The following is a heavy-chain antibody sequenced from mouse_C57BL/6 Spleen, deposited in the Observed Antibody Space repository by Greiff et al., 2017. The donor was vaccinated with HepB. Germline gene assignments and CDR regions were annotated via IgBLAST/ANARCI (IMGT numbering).Heavy chain of an antibody. CDR1: GYTFTSYW. V-gene: IGHV1-61*01. J-gene: IGHJ1*03. Sequence: QVQLQQPGAELVRPGSSVKLSCKASGYTFTSYWMDWVKQRPGQGLEWIGHIYPSDSETHYNQKFKEKATLTVDKSSSTAYMQLSSLTSEDSAVYYCASDGYRYFDVWGTGTTVTVSS. CDR3: ASDGYRYFDV. CDR2: IYPSDSET. D-gene: IGHD2-3*01.